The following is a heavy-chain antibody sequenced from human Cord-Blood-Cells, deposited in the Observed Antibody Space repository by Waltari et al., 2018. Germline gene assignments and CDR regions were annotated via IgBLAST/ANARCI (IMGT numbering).Heavy chain of an antibody. J-gene: IGHJ2*01. Sequence: QVQLVQSGAEVKKPGASVKVSCKVSGYTLTELSMHWVRQAPGKGLEWMGCFDPEDGETSYAQKFQGRVTMTEDTSTDTAYMELSSLRSEDTAVYYCATVNSYGRKYHYWYFDLWGRGTLVTVSS. CDR2: FDPEDGET. D-gene: IGHD5-18*01. CDR3: ATVNSYGRKYHYWYFDL. CDR1: GYTLTELS. V-gene: IGHV1-24*01.